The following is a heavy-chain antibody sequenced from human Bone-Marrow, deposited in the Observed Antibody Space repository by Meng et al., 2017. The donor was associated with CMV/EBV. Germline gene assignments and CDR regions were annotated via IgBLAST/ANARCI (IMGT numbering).Heavy chain of an antibody. J-gene: IGHJ5*02. D-gene: IGHD3-3*01. CDR2: ISSSSSTI. CDR1: GFTFSSYS. Sequence: GESLKISCAASGFTFSSYSMNWVRQAPGKGLEWVSYISSSSSTIYYADSVKGRFTISRDNAKNSLYLQMNSLRAEDTAVYYCARGPPSITIFGVVIIPNWFDPWGQGTLVTVSS. V-gene: IGHV3-48*04. CDR3: ARGPPSITIFGVVIIPNWFDP.